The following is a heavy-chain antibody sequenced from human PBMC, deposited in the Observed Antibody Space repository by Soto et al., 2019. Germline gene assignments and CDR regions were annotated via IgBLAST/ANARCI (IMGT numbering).Heavy chain of an antibody. CDR2: ILPVSGTT. Sequence: SVKVSCKSSGGTFSTFPINWVRQAPGQGLEWMGAILPVSGTTNYAQKFQGRVTFSADESTTTAYMEVSSLRSEDTAVYYCARDRTGTILGDFDYWG. CDR1: GGTFSTFP. D-gene: IGHD1-7*01. J-gene: IGHJ4*01. V-gene: IGHV1-69*13. CDR3: ARDRTGTILGDFDY.